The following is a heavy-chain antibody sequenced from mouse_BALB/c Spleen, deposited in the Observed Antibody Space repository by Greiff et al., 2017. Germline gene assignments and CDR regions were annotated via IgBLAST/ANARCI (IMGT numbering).Heavy chain of an antibody. J-gene: IGHJ3*01. CDR2: ISNGGGST. CDR1: GFTFSSYT. V-gene: IGHV5-12-2*01. Sequence: EVKVVESGGGLVQPGGSLKLSCAASGFTFSSYTMSWVRQTPEKRLEWVAYISNGGGSTYYPDTVKGRFTISRDNAKNTLYLQMSSLKSEDTAMYYCARQGGFFAYWGQGTLVTVSA. D-gene: IGHD1-2*01. CDR3: ARQGGFFAY.